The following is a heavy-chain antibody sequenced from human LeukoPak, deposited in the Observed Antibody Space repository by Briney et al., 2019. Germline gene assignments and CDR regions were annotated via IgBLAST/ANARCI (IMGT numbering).Heavy chain of an antibody. CDR1: GYTFTGYY. J-gene: IGHJ6*03. CDR3: ARDRYDILTGHYEVGYMDV. Sequence: ASVKVSCKASGYTFTGYYMHWVRQAPGQGLEWMGRINPNSGGTNYAQKFQGRVTMTRDTSISTAYMELSRLRSDDTAVYYCARDRYDILTGHYEVGYMDVWGKGTTVTVPS. CDR2: INPNSGGT. D-gene: IGHD3-9*01. V-gene: IGHV1-2*06.